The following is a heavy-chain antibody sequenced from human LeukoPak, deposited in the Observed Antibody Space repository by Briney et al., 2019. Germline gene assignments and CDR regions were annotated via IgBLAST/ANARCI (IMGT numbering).Heavy chain of an antibody. CDR1: GGSISSGSCY. V-gene: IGHV4-61*02. CDR3: ARAGVGYYDSSGYYRTHDAFDI. D-gene: IGHD3-22*01. CDR2: IYTSGST. Sequence: PSQTLSLTCTVSGGSISSGSCYWSWIRQPAGKGLEWIGRIYTSGSTNYNPSLKSRATISVDTSKNQFSLKLSSVTAADTAVYYCARAGVGYYDSSGYYRTHDAFDIWGQGTMVTVSS. J-gene: IGHJ3*02.